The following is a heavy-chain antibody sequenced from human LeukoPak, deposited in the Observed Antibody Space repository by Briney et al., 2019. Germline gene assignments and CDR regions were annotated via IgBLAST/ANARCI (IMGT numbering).Heavy chain of an antibody. V-gene: IGHV3-30-3*01. Sequence: PPGRSLRLSCAASGFTFSSYAMHWVRQAPGKGLEWVAVISYDGSNKYYADSVKGRFTISRDNAKNSLYLQMNSLRAEDTAVYYCARLGLYSSGWAYYFDYWGQGTLVTVSS. CDR3: ARLGLYSSGWAYYFDY. D-gene: IGHD6-19*01. CDR1: GFTFSSYA. J-gene: IGHJ4*02. CDR2: ISYDGSNK.